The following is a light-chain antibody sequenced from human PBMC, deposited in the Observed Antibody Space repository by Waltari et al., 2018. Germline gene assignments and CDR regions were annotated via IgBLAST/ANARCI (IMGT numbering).Light chain of an antibody. CDR2: KAS. J-gene: IGKJ1*01. V-gene: IGKV1-5*03. Sequence: DIQMTQSPSTLSASVGDRVIITCRASQSINSWLAWYQQKAGAAPKLLIYKASTLESGVASRFSGGGSGTEFTLTISSLQAEDVAVYYCHQYSRSPWTFGQGTKVEIK. CDR3: HQYSRSPWT. CDR1: QSINSW.